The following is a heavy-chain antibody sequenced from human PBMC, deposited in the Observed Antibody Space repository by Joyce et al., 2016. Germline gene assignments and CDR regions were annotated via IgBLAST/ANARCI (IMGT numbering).Heavy chain of an antibody. Sequence: QVQLQQWGAGLLKPSETLSLTCAVYNGSFSGYYWSWIRQSPEKGLEWIAEINHRGRANYNPSLRSRVTISVDTSKNQVSLKLSSVTAADTAVYYCARRSNEGYWLQYFEHWGQGTLVTVSS. CDR2: INHRGRA. CDR1: NGSFSGYY. V-gene: IGHV4-34*01. D-gene: IGHD3-22*01. J-gene: IGHJ1*01. CDR3: ARRSNEGYWLQYFEH.